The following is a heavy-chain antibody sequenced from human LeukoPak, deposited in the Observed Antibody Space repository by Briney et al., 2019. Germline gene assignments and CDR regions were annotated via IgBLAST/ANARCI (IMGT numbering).Heavy chain of an antibody. J-gene: IGHJ6*02. CDR2: ISSSSSYI. Sequence: GGSLRLSCAASGFTFSSYSMNWVRQAPGKGLEWVSSISSSSSYIYYADSVKGRFTISRDNAKNSLYLQMNSLRAEDTAVYYCARDPPGEYQPAYYGMDVWGQGTTVTVSS. CDR1: GFTFSSYS. CDR3: ARDPPGEYQPAYYGMDV. V-gene: IGHV3-21*01. D-gene: IGHD2-2*01.